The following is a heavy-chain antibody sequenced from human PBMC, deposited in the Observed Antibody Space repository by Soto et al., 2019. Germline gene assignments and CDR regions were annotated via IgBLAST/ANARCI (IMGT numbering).Heavy chain of an antibody. Sequence: SLTCTVSGGSINSGGYSWTWIRQPPGKGLEWIGFIYHTGTTYYNPSLKSRVTISVDRSKNQFSLKLNSVTAADTAVYYCARAVNYYDSSGSSWFDPWGQGALVTVSS. CDR2: IYHTGTT. CDR1: GGSINSGGYS. D-gene: IGHD3-22*01. V-gene: IGHV4-30-2*01. CDR3: ARAVNYYDSSGSSWFDP. J-gene: IGHJ5*02.